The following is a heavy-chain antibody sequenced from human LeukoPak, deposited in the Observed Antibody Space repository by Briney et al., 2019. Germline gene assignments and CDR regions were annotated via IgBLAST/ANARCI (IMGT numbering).Heavy chain of an antibody. J-gene: IGHJ6*02. Sequence: SGTLSLTCAVSGGSISSSNWWSWVRQPPGMGLEWIGEIYHSGSTNYNPSLKSRVAISVDKSKNQFSLKLSSVTAADTAVYYCARVGYYGSGSYYYYYGMDVWGQGTTVTVSS. CDR1: GGSISSSNW. V-gene: IGHV4-4*02. CDR3: ARVGYYGSGSYYYYYGMDV. CDR2: IYHSGST. D-gene: IGHD3-10*01.